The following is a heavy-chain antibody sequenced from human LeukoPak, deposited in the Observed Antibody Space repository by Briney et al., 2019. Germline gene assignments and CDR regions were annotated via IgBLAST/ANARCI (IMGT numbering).Heavy chain of an antibody. J-gene: IGHJ4*02. Sequence: PGGSLRLSXAASGFTFSSYSMNWVRQAPGKGLEWVSSISSSSSYIYYADSVKGRFTISRDNAKNSLYLQMNSLRAEDTAVYYCAREGYSYGQSPYFDYWGQGTLVTVSS. V-gene: IGHV3-21*01. D-gene: IGHD5-18*01. CDR1: GFTFSSYS. CDR3: AREGYSYGQSPYFDY. CDR2: ISSSSSYI.